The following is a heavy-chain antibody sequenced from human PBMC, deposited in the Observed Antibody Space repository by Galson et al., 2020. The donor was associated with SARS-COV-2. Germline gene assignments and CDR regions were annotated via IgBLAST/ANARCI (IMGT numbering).Heavy chain of an antibody. CDR2: FDPEDGET. V-gene: IGHV1-24*01. Sequence: APVKVSCKVSGYTLTELSMHWVRQAPGKGLEWVGGFDPEDGETIYAQKFQGRVTMTEDTSTDTAYMELSSLRSEDTAVYYCATQPAIYSITPPDYDYMDVWGRGTTVRLL. D-gene: IGHD2-15*01. J-gene: IGHJ6*03. CDR1: GYTLTELS. CDR3: ATQPAIYSITPPDYDYMDV.